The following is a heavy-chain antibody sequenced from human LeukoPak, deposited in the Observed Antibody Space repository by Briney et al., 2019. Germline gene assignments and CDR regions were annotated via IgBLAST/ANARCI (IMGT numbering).Heavy chain of an antibody. D-gene: IGHD5/OR15-5a*01. V-gene: IGHV3-7*01. CDR3: ARDYIIVSGQG. CDR2: IKHDGSEK. Sequence: PGGSLRLSCAASGFMFSSHWMGWVRQAPGKGLEWVANIKHDGSEKYYVDSVKGRFTISRDNAKNSLYLQMNTLRAEDTAVYYCARDYIIVSGQGWGPGTLVTVSS. J-gene: IGHJ4*02. CDR1: GFMFSSHW.